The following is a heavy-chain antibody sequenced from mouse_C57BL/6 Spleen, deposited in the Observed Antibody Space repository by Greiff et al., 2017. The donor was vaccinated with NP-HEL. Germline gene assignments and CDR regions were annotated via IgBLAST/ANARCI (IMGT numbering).Heavy chain of an antibody. D-gene: IGHD2-10*01. CDR3: AKIDAYYYAMDY. Sequence: VKLMESGPGLVQPSQSLSITCTVSGFSLTSYGVHWVRQSPGKGLEWLGVIWRGGSTDYNAAFMSRLSITKDNSKSQVFFKMNSLQADDTAIYYCAKIDAYYYAMDYWGQGTSVTVSS. V-gene: IGHV2-5*01. CDR2: IWRGGST. CDR1: GFSLTSYG. J-gene: IGHJ4*01.